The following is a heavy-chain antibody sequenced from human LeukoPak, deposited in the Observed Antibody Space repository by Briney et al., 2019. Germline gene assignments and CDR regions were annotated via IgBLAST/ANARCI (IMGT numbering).Heavy chain of an antibody. CDR1: GFTFSSHA. J-gene: IGHJ4*02. Sequence: GGSLRLSCAASGFTFSSHALSWVRQAPGKGLGWVSSLSGSGYNTYYADSVKGRFTISRDNSKNTVYLQMNSLRAEDTAVYYCAKDPYGTRYFDYWGQGTLVTVSP. D-gene: IGHD2-2*01. CDR3: AKDPYGTRYFDY. V-gene: IGHV3-23*01. CDR2: LSGSGYNT.